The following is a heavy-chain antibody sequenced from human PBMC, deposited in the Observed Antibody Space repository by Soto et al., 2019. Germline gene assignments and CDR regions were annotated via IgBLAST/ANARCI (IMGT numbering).Heavy chain of an antibody. CDR2: IWYDGSNK. V-gene: IGHV3-33*01. J-gene: IGHJ6*02. D-gene: IGHD5-18*01. CDR3: ACTLWLTSFYYGMDV. Sequence: GGSLRLSCAASGFTFSSYGMHWVRQAPGKGLEWVAVIWYDGSNKYYADSVKGRFTISRDNSKNTLYLQMNSLRAEDTAVYYCACTLWLTSFYYGMDVWGQGTTVTVSS. CDR1: GFTFSSYG.